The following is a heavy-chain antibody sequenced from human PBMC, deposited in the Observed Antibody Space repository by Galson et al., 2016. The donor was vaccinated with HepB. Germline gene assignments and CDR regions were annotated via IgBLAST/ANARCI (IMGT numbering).Heavy chain of an antibody. J-gene: IGHJ6*02. V-gene: IGHV1-69*01. CDR2: IIPIFGTA. D-gene: IGHD2-21*01. CDR1: GGTFSSYA. Sequence: SCKASGGTFSSYAISWVRQAPGQGLEWMGGIIPIFGTANYAQKFQGRVTITADESTSTAYMELSSLRSEDTAVYYCAREDGAYCGGDCYYYYGRGVWGQGDPVTVSS. CDR3: AREDGAYCGGDCYYYYGRGV.